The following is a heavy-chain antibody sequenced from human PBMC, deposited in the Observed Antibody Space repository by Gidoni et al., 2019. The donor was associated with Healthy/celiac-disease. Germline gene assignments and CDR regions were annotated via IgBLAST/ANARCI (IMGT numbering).Heavy chain of an antibody. D-gene: IGHD4-17*01. V-gene: IGHV4-59*01. CDR2: IYYSGST. Sequence: QVQLQESGPGLVKPSETLSLTCTVSGGSISSYYWSWIRQPPGKGLEWIGYIYYSGSTNYNPSLKSRVTRSVDTSKNQFSLKLSSVTAADTAVYYCARGSLRTTVGYWYFDLWGRGTLVTVSS. CDR1: GGSISSYY. CDR3: ARGSLRTTVGYWYFDL. J-gene: IGHJ2*01.